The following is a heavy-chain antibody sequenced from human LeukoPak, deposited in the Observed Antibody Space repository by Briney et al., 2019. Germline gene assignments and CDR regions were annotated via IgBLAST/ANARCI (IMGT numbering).Heavy chain of an antibody. D-gene: IGHD5-24*01. Sequence: ASVKVSCKASGYTFTSYDINWVRQAAGQGLEWMGWMNPNRGNTGYAQKFQGRVTITRNTSISTAYMELSSLRSEDTAVYYCARGGSMATIIYWGQGTLVTVSS. J-gene: IGHJ4*02. CDR2: MNPNRGNT. V-gene: IGHV1-8*03. CDR1: GYTFTSYD. CDR3: ARGGSMATIIY.